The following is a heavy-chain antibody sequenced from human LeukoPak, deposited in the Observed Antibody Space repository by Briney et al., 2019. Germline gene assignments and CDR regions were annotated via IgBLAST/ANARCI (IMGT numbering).Heavy chain of an antibody. CDR2: INPNSGDT. V-gene: IGHV1-2*02. CDR3: ARVRYRLAETYIDY. CDR1: GSTFTDYY. Sequence: ASVKVSCKASGSTFTDYYMHWVRQAPGQGLEWMGWINPNSGDTNYAQKFQGRVTMTRDTSISTAYMELSRLRSDDTAVYYCARVRYRLAETYIDYWGQGTLVTVSS. J-gene: IGHJ4*02. D-gene: IGHD3-16*01.